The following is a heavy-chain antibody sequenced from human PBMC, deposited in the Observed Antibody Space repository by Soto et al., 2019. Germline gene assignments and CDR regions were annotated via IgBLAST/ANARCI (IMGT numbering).Heavy chain of an antibody. CDR1: GFTFSSYW. CDR3: AKDMFWGWMTTIDFFEA. V-gene: IGHV3-74*01. CDR2: INSDGSST. D-gene: IGHD3-16*01. J-gene: IGHJ4*02. Sequence: PGGSLRLSCAASGFTFSSYWMHWVRQAPGKGLVWVSRINSDGSSTSYADSVKGRFTISRDNAKNTLYLQMNSLRAEDTAVYYCAKDMFWGWMTTIDFFEAWGQGTLVPVS.